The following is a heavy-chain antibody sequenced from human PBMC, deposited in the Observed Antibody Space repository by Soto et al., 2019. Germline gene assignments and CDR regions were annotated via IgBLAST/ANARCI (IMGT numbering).Heavy chain of an antibody. CDR3: ARDQEIYGMDV. V-gene: IGHV3-53*02. CDR2: IYSGGST. CDR1: GFTVSSNY. J-gene: IGHJ6*02. Sequence: EVQLVETGGGLIQPGGSLRLSCAASGFTVSSNYMSWVRQAPGKGLEWVSVIYSGGSTYYADSVKGRFTISRDKSKNTLYLQMNSLRAEDTAVYYCARDQEIYGMDVWGQGTTVTVSS.